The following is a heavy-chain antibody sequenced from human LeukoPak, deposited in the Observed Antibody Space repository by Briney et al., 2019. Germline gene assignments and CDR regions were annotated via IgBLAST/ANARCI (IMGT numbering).Heavy chain of an antibody. CDR2: IYYSGSI. CDR1: GGSISSGDYY. J-gene: IGHJ3*02. Sequence: PSQTLSLTCTVSGGSISSGDYYWSWIRQPPGKGLEWIGYIYYSGSIYYNPSLKSRVTISVDTSKNQFSLKLSSVTAADTAVYYCARRDLPNRRNGSGSCFIWGQGTMVTVSS. V-gene: IGHV4-30-4*01. D-gene: IGHD3-10*01. CDR3: ARRDLPNRRNGSGSCFI.